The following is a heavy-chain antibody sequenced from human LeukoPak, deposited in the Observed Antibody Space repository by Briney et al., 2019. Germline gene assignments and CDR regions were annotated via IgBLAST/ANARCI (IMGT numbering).Heavy chain of an antibody. Sequence: ASVKVSCKASGYTFTSYYMHWVRQAPGQGLEWMGIINPSGGSTSYAQKFQGRVTMTRDTSTSTVYMELSSLRSEDTAVYYCARGSYVVVTAHTFDYWGQGTLVTVYS. CDR3: ARGSYVVVTAHTFDY. D-gene: IGHD2-21*02. V-gene: IGHV1-46*01. CDR1: GYTFTSYY. CDR2: INPSGGST. J-gene: IGHJ4*02.